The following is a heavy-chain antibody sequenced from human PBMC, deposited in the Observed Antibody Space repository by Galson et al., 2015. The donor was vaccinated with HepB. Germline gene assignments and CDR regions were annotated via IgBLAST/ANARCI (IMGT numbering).Heavy chain of an antibody. D-gene: IGHD6-13*01. V-gene: IGHV6-1*01. CDR2: AYYRAKWYS. J-gene: IGHJ6*02. CDR1: GDSVSNHNAA. Sequence: CAISGDSVSNHNAAWNWIRLSPLRDLEWLGRAYYRAKWYSDYGVSVKGRITIKPDTSKNQFSLQLSSVTPEDTAVYYCAKVSGTIYYYGMDVWGQGTTVAVSS. CDR3: AKVSGTIYYYGMDV.